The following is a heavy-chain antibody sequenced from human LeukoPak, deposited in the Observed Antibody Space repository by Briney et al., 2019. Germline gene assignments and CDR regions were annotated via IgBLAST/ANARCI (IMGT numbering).Heavy chain of an antibody. CDR1: GFTFSSYS. CDR3: ARDTGLGDAFDI. D-gene: IGHD6-19*01. J-gene: IGHJ3*02. CDR2: ISTSGSTT. V-gene: IGHV3-48*01. Sequence: GGSLRLSCAASGFTFSSYSMNWVRQAPGKGLEWVSYISTSGSTTYYADSVKGRFTISRDNSKNTLYLQMNSLRAEDTAVYYCARDTGLGDAFDIWGQGTMVTVSS.